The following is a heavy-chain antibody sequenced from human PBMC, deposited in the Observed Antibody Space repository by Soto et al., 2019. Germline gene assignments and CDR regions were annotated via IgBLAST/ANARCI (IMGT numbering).Heavy chain of an antibody. Sequence: SVKVSCKASGGTFSSYAISWVRQAPGQGLEGMGGIIRIFGTANYAQKFQGRVTITADESTSTAYMELSSLRSEDTAVYYCASDRFPYAYGDYVDYYYGMDVWGQGPTVTVSS. V-gene: IGHV1-69*13. J-gene: IGHJ6*02. D-gene: IGHD4-17*01. CDR3: ASDRFPYAYGDYVDYYYGMDV. CDR2: IIRIFGTA. CDR1: GGTFSSYA.